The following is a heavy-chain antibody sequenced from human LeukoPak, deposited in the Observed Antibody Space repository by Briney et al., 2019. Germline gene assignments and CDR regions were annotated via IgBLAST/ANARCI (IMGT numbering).Heavy chain of an antibody. CDR1: GFTVRSHR. CDR2: IYNTGST. J-gene: IGHJ4*02. D-gene: IGHD4-23*01. Sequence: GGSLRLSCAASGFTVRSHRLIWVRQAPGKGLEWVSVIYNTGSTYYADSVMGRFIISKDISKNTLYLQINGLRPDDTAVYHCATDPGLRWSFDYWGQGTLVTVSS. V-gene: IGHV3-53*05. CDR3: ATDPGLRWSFDY.